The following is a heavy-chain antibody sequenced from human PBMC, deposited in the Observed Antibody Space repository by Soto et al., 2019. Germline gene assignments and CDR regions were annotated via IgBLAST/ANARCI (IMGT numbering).Heavy chain of an antibody. D-gene: IGHD6-6*01. J-gene: IGHJ5*02. CDR3: ARERPDGARLDP. CDR1: GGSISSGDYY. CDR2: IYYSGST. V-gene: IGHV4-30-4*01. Sequence: QVQLQESGPGLVKPSQTLSLTCTVSGGSISSGDYYWRWIRQPPGKGLEWIGYIYYSGSTYYNPSLKSRITRAEDPSKNQFALKLSTVPAADTAVNYCARERPDGARLDPWGQGTLVPASS.